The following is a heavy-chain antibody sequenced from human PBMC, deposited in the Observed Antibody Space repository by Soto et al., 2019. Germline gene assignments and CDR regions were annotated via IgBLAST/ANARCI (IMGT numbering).Heavy chain of an antibody. D-gene: IGHD6-13*01. Sequence: ASVKVSCKASGGTFSSYAISWVRQAPGQGLEWMGGIIPIFGTANYAQKFQGRVTITADESTSTAYMELSSLRSEDTAVYYCARDLGAIAAAGTPRASYYFDYWGQGTLVTVSS. CDR3: ARDLGAIAAAGTPRASYYFDY. CDR1: GGTFSSYA. J-gene: IGHJ4*02. V-gene: IGHV1-69*13. CDR2: IIPIFGTA.